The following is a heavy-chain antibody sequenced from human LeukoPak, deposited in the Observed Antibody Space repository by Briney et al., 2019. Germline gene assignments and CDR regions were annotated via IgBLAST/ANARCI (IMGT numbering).Heavy chain of an antibody. Sequence: PSQTLSLTCTVSGGSISSYYWSWIRQPAGKGLEWIGRIYTSGSTNYNPSLKSRVTMSVDTSENQFSLKLSSVTAADTAVYYCARVGSPAYYYYYMDVWGKGTTVTVSS. V-gene: IGHV4-4*07. CDR3: ARVGSPAYYYYYMDV. D-gene: IGHD6-13*01. CDR2: IYTSGST. J-gene: IGHJ6*03. CDR1: GGSISSYY.